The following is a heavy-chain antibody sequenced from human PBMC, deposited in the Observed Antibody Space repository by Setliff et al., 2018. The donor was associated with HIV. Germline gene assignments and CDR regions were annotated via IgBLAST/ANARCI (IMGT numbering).Heavy chain of an antibody. D-gene: IGHD5-12*01. CDR1: GYTFTSYY. V-gene: IGHV1-46*01. CDR2: INPTGGST. Sequence: ASVKVSCKASGYTFTSYYIHWVRQAPGQGLEWMGVINPTGGSTRNTQKFQGRVAMTRDTSTGTVYMELSSLRSEDTAVYYCASAGAWQRNALDIWGQGTMVTVSS. J-gene: IGHJ3*02. CDR3: ASAGAWQRNALDI.